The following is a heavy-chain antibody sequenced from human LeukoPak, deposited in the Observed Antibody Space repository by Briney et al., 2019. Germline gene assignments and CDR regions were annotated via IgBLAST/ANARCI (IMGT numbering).Heavy chain of an antibody. Sequence: PSETLSLTCTVSGGSISISSYYWGWIRQPPGKRLEWIGFIYNSATTYYNPSLKSRVTISVDTSKNQFSLKLSSVTAADTAVYYCASTTYYDFWSGYSTFDYWGQGTLVTVSS. CDR3: ASTTYYDFWSGYSTFDY. V-gene: IGHV4-39*07. D-gene: IGHD3-3*01. CDR1: GGSISISSYY. CDR2: IYNSATT. J-gene: IGHJ4*02.